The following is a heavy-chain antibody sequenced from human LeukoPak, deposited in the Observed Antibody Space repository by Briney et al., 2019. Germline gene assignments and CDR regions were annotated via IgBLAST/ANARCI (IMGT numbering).Heavy chain of an antibody. D-gene: IGHD2-2*01. Sequence: GESLKISCHASGYTFCTYWIDWVREMRGQGLGWMGNIYPGDSNTRYSPSFQGQVTISVDRSITTAYLEWSILTASDAAMYFYARKHRQYGASDYWGQGTVVSVSS. CDR1: GYTFCTYW. CDR2: IYPGDSNT. J-gene: IGHJ4*02. CDR3: ARKHRQYGASDY. V-gene: IGHV5-51*01.